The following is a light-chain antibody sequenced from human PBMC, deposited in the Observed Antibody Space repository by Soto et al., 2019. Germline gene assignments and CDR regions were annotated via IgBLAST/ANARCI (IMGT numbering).Light chain of an antibody. J-gene: IGLJ2*01. CDR1: SGHSTYA. Sequence: QPVLTQSPSASGSLGASGKLTCTLSSGHSTYAIAWHEQQPEKCPRYLMTLNSDGRHSTGDGIPERVSGSTSGAERYLTISSPQSEDAAGYYCQHWDTGTGVVFGGGTKLTVL. V-gene: IGLV4-69*02. CDR3: QHWDTGTGVV. CDR2: LNSDGRH.